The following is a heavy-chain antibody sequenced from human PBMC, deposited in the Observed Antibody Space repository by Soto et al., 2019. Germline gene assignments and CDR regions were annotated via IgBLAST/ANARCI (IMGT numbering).Heavy chain of an antibody. J-gene: IGHJ4*02. CDR3: ARGTSLISCGGDCYAEDFDY. CDR1: GGSFSGYY. CDR2: INHSGST. V-gene: IGHV4-34*01. D-gene: IGHD2-21*02. Sequence: PSETLSLTCAVYGGSFSGYYWSWIRQPPGKGLDWIGEINHSGSTNYNPSLKSRVTISVDTSKNQFSLKLSSVTAADTAVYYCARGTSLISCGGDCYAEDFDYWGQGTLVTVSS.